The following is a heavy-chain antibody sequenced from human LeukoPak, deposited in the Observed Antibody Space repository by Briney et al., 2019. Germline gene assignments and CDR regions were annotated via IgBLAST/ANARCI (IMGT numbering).Heavy chain of an antibody. CDR3: ARAGRSSWYPSHFDY. CDR2: IYYSGST. V-gene: IGHV4-59*01. J-gene: IGHJ4*02. CDR1: GGSISSYY. Sequence: SETLSLTCTVSGGSISSYYWSWILRPPGKGLEWIGYIYYSGSTNYNPSLKSRVTISVDTSKNQFSLKLSSVTAADTAVYYCARAGRSSWYPSHFDYWGQGTLVPVSS. D-gene: IGHD6-13*01.